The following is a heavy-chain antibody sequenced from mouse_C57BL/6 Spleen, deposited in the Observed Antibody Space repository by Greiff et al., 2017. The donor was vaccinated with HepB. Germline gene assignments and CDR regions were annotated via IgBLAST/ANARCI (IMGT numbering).Heavy chain of an antibody. Sequence: QVQLKQSGPELVKPGASVKISCKASGYAFSSSWMNWVKQRPGKGLEWIGRIYPGDGDTNYNGKFKGKATLTADKTSSTAYMQLSSLTSEDSAVYFCARWNYGTLFAYWGQGTTLTVSS. D-gene: IGHD1-1*01. V-gene: IGHV1-82*01. J-gene: IGHJ2*01. CDR1: GYAFSSSW. CDR2: IYPGDGDT. CDR3: ARWNYGTLFAY.